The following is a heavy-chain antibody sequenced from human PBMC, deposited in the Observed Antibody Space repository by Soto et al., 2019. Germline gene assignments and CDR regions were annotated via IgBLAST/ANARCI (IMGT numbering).Heavy chain of an antibody. V-gene: IGHV3-23*01. CDR1: GFTFSSYA. J-gene: IGHJ4*02. Sequence: EVQLLESGGGLVQPGGSLRLSCAASGFTFSSYAMSWVRQAPGKGLEWVSAISGSGGSTYYADSVKGRFTISRDNSKNTLYMKMNSLRADVTAVYYCAKVGIAAWRFDYWGQGTLVTVSS. CDR3: AKVGIAAWRFDY. CDR2: ISGSGGST. D-gene: IGHD6-13*01.